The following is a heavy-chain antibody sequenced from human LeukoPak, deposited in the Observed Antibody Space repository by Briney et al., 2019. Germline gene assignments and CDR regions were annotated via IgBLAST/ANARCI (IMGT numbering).Heavy chain of an antibody. CDR1: GFTFSSYG. J-gene: IGHJ4*02. CDR3: ARDRGYCSGGSCYGVFDY. CDR2: IWYDGSNK. Sequence: GGSLRLSCAASGFTFSSYGMHWVRQAPGKGLEWVAVIWYDGSNKYYADSVKGRFTISRDNSENTLYLQMNSLRAEDTAVYYCARDRGYCSGGSCYGVFDYWGQGTLVTVSS. V-gene: IGHV3-33*01. D-gene: IGHD2-15*01.